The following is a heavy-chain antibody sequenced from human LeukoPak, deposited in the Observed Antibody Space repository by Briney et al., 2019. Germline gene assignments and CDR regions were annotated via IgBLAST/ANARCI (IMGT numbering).Heavy chain of an antibody. CDR3: AREGSTSDTNWFDP. V-gene: IGHV1-46*02. CDR1: GYTFDNYA. Sequence: ASVKVSCKTSGYTFDNYAINWVRQAPGQGLEWMGIINPSGGSTSYAQKFQGRVTMTRDTSTSTVYMELSSLRSEDTAVYYCAREGSTSDTNWFDPWGQGTLVTVSS. CDR2: INPSGGST. J-gene: IGHJ5*02. D-gene: IGHD2-2*01.